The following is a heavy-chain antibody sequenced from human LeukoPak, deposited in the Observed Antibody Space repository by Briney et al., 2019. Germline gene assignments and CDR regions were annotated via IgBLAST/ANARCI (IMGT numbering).Heavy chain of an antibody. CDR2: IIPILGIA. CDR3: AREGTYGDYAVISAFDI. D-gene: IGHD4-17*01. CDR1: GGTFSSYA. V-gene: IGHV1-69*04. J-gene: IGHJ3*02. Sequence: ASVKVSCKASGGTFSSYAISWVRQAPGQGLEWMGRIIPILGIANYAQKFQGRVTITADKSTSTAYMELSSLRSEDTAVYYCAREGTYGDYAVISAFDIWGQGTMVTVSS.